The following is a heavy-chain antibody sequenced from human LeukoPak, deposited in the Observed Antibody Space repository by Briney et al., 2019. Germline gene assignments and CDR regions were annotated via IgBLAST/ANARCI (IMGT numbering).Heavy chain of an antibody. CDR1: GFTFSSYA. CDR2: ISSNGGST. CDR3: ARDYYDSSGLYYFDY. D-gene: IGHD3-22*01. V-gene: IGHV3-64*01. Sequence: PGGSLRLSCAASGFTFSSYAMHWVRQAPGKGLEYVSAISSNGGSTYYANSVKGRFTISRDNSKNTLYLQMGSLRAEDMAVYYCARDYYDSSGLYYFDYWGQGTLVTVSS. J-gene: IGHJ4*02.